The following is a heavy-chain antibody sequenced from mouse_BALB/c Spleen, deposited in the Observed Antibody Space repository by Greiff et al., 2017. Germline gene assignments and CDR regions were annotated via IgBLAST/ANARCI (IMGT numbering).Heavy chain of an antibody. CDR1: GYSFTSYY. J-gene: IGHJ1*01. CDR2: IDPFNGGT. V-gene: IGHV1S135*01. Sequence: VQLQQSGPELMKPGASVKISCKASGYSFTSYYMHWVKQSHGKSLEWIGYIDPFNGGTSYNQKFKGKATLTVDKSSSTAYMHLSSLTSEDSAVYYCARRGDGYYWYFDVWGAGTTVTVSS. D-gene: IGHD2-3*01. CDR3: ARRGDGYYWYFDV.